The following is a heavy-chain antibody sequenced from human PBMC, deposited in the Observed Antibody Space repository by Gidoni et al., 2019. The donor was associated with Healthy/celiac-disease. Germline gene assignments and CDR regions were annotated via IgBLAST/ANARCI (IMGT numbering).Heavy chain of an antibody. CDR1: GFTFSSYS. J-gene: IGHJ4*02. D-gene: IGHD3-22*01. Sequence: EVQLVESGGALVKPGGSLRLSCAASGFTFSSYSMNWVRQAPGKGLEWVSSISSSSSYIYYAESVKGRFTISRDNAKNSLYLQMNSLRAEDTAVYYCARDAYYYDSSGYSLDYWGQGTLVTVSS. CDR3: ARDAYYYDSSGYSLDY. V-gene: IGHV3-21*01. CDR2: ISSSSSYI.